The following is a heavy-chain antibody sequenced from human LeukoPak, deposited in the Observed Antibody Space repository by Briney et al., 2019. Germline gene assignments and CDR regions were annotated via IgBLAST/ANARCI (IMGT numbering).Heavy chain of an antibody. J-gene: IGHJ4*02. Sequence: PSETLSLTCTVSGGSVSSGSYYWSWIRQPPGKGLEWIGYIYYSGSTNYNPSLKSRVTISVDTSKNQFSLKLSSVTAADTAVYYCATYYDTGAYKWNYWGQGTLVTVSS. CDR3: ATYYDTGAYKWNY. CDR2: IYYSGST. CDR1: GGSVSSGSYY. D-gene: IGHD3-16*01. V-gene: IGHV4-61*01.